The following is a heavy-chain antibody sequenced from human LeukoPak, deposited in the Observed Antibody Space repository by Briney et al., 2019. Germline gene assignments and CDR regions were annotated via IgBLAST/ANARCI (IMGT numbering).Heavy chain of an antibody. CDR1: GYTFTGYY. V-gene: IGHV1-2*02. J-gene: IGHJ4*02. CDR2: INSNSGGT. CDR3: ARSPQILTGENFDY. Sequence: ASVKVSCKASGYTFTGYYMHWVRQAPGQGLEWMGWINSNSGGTNYAQKFQGRVTMTRDTSISTAYMELSRLRSDDTAVYYCARSPQILTGENFDYWGQGTLVTVSS. D-gene: IGHD3-9*01.